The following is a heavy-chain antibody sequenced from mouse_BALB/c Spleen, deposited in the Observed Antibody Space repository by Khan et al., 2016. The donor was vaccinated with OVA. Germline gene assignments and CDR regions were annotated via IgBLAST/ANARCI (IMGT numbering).Heavy chain of an antibody. CDR1: GFNIKDYY. J-gene: IGHJ2*01. CDR2: IDPENGQI. CDR3: PCSILLSFDF. V-gene: IGHV14-1*02. D-gene: IGHD2-3*01. Sequence: VQLQQSGSELVRPGALVKLSCKASGFNIKDYYIHWVKQRPEQGLEWIGWIDPENGQIVYDPKFKDKATITTDTSSNTAYLQLSSLTSEDTSVYYCPCSILLSFDFWDQCTPLTVSS.